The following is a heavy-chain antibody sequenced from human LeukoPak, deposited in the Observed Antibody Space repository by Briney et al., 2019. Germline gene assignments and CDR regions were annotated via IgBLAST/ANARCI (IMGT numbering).Heavy chain of an antibody. D-gene: IGHD4-23*01. CDR2: IYTSGST. CDR1: GVSISSGSYY. CDR3: ARHQRGNSDAFDI. V-gene: IGHV4-61*02. Sequence: SETLSLTCTVSGVSISSGSYYWSWIRQPAGKGLEWIGRIYTSGSTNYNPSLKSRVTISVDTSKNQFSLKLRSATAADTAMYYCARHQRGNSDAFDIWGQGTMVTVSS. J-gene: IGHJ3*02.